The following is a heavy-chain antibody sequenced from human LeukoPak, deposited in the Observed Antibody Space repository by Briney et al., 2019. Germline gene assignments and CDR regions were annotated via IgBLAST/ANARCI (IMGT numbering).Heavy chain of an antibody. CDR1: GFTFSSYW. Sequence: GGSLRLSCAASGFTFSSYWMSWVRQAPGKGLEWVANIKQDGSEKNYVNSVKGRFTISRDNAKNLLHLQMNSLRAEDTAVYYCARPRVAVAGSYSFDIWGQGTMVTVSS. D-gene: IGHD6-19*01. CDR3: ARPRVAVAGSYSFDI. V-gene: IGHV3-7*01. J-gene: IGHJ3*02. CDR2: IKQDGSEK.